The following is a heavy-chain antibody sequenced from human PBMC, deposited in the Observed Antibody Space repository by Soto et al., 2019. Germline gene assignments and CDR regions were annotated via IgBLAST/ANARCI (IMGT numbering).Heavy chain of an antibody. J-gene: IGHJ4*02. CDR1: GGSISSYY. Sequence: PSETLSLTCTVSGGSISSYYWSWIRQPPGKGLEWIGYIYYSGSTNYNPSLKSRVTISVDTSKNQFSLHLSSVTAADTAVYYCARLSVATTTALDYWGQGTLVTVSS. D-gene: IGHD1-1*01. CDR2: IYYSGST. CDR3: ARLSVATTTALDY. V-gene: IGHV4-59*12.